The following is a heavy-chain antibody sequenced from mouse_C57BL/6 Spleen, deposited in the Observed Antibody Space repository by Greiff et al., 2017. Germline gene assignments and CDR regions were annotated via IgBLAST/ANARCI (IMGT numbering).Heavy chain of an antibody. Sequence: VHVKQSGPELVKPGASVKMSCKASGYTFTDYNMHWVKQSHGKSLEWIGYINPNNGGTSYNQKFKGKATLTVNKSSSTAYMELRSLTSEDSAVYYCARAAYSNYVDFDYWGQGTTLTVSS. CDR1: GYTFTDYN. J-gene: IGHJ2*01. V-gene: IGHV1-22*01. CDR2: INPNNGGT. D-gene: IGHD2-5*01. CDR3: ARAAYSNYVDFDY.